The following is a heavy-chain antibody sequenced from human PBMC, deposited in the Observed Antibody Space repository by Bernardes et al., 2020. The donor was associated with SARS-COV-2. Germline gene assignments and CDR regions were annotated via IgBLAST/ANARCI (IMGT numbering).Heavy chain of an antibody. CDR3: AKDFIVGDSLWYFDV. CDR2: VDGIAETI. V-gene: IGHV3-23*01. Sequence: GGSLRLSCSGSGFSFNRYAMAWVRQVPGKGLEVVAGVDGIAETIFYATSVRGRFTISKDRANNIVYLHMGSLTAEDTGTYYCAKDFIVGDSLWYFDVWGRGTVVTVSS. D-gene: IGHD4-17*01. J-gene: IGHJ2*01. CDR1: GFSFNRYA.